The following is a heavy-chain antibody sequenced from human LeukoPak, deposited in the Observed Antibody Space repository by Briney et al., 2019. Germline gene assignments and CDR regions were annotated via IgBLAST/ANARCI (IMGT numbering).Heavy chain of an antibody. CDR2: ISGSGGTT. V-gene: IGHV3-23*01. D-gene: IGHD2-2*02. Sequence: GGSLRLSCAASGFTFSSYAMSWVRQAPGRGLEWVSGISGSGGTTYYADSVKGRFTISRDNSKNTLYLQMNSLRAEDTAVYYCAKDIVVVPAAIWGAFHIWGQGTMVTVSS. J-gene: IGHJ3*02. CDR3: AKDIVVVPAAIWGAFHI. CDR1: GFTFSSYA.